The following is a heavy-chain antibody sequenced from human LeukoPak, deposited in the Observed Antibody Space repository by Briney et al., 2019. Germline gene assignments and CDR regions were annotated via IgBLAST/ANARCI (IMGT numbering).Heavy chain of an antibody. V-gene: IGHV3-23*01. Sequence: GGSLRLSCAASGFTFSSYVMTWIRQAPGKGLEWVSSISGGGGDSSYADSVQGRFTISRDNSKNTLYLQMNSLRAEDTAVYYCAKEACSSTTCSFDYWGQGTLVTVSS. J-gene: IGHJ4*02. CDR1: GFTFSSYV. CDR2: ISGGGGDS. D-gene: IGHD2-2*01. CDR3: AKEACSSTTCSFDY.